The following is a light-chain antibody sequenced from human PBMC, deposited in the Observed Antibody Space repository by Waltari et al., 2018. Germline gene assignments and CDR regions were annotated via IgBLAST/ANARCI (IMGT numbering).Light chain of an antibody. V-gene: IGKV3-15*01. J-gene: IGKJ2*01. CDR3: QQYNTWPGT. CDR2: DVS. Sequence: EIVMTQSPVALSVSPGESATLSCRASQSVRSSLAWYQQRPGQTPRLVTYDVSTRANGIPARFSGSGSGTEFTLTISSLQSEDFAVYYCQQYNTWPGTFGQGTKLEIK. CDR1: QSVRSS.